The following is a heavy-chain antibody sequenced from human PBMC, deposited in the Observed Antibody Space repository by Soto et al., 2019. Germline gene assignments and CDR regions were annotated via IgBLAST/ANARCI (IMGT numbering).Heavy chain of an antibody. CDR1: GDSVSGKNTA. Sequence: SQTLSLTCAISGDSVSGKNTAWNWIRQSPSRGLEWLGRTYYGSKWSYDYSISVRSRVTINPDTSKNQFSLQLNSVTPEDTAVNYCAKGWLIPGFDPWGQGILVTVSS. CDR3: AKGWLIPGFDP. CDR2: TYYGSKWSY. D-gene: IGHD6-19*01. J-gene: IGHJ5*02. V-gene: IGHV6-1*01.